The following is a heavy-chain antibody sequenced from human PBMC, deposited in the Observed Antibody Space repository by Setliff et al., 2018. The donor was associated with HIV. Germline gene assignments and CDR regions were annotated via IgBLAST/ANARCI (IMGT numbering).Heavy chain of an antibody. CDR2: IYPGDSNT. V-gene: IGHV5-51*01. CDR1: GYSFISYW. D-gene: IGHD2-2*01. J-gene: IGHJ4*02. Sequence: GESLTISCKGSGYSFISYWIGWVRQMPGKGLEWMGIIYPGDSNTKYSPSFQGQVTLSVDKSISTAYLQWSSLKASDTAMYYCATPISITSGSAFDYWGQGTLVTVSS. CDR3: ATPISITSGSAFDY.